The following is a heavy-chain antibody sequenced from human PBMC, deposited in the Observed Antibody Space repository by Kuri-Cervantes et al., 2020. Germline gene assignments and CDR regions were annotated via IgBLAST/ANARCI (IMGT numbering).Heavy chain of an antibody. J-gene: IGHJ4*02. CDR3: AREESRATYYYDSSGLCFDY. Sequence: GGSLRLSCAASGFTFSSYGMHWVRQAPGKGLEWVAVIWYDGSNKYYADSVKGRFTISRDNSKNTLYPQMNSLRSEDTAVYYCAREESRATYYYDSSGLCFDYWGQGTLVTVSS. CDR1: GFTFSSYG. V-gene: IGHV3-33*01. D-gene: IGHD3-22*01. CDR2: IWYDGSNK.